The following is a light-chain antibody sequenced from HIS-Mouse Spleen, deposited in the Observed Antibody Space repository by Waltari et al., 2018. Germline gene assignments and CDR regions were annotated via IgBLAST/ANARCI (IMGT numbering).Light chain of an antibody. CDR1: SSDVGGYNY. CDR2: DVS. CDR3: SSYTSSSTYV. V-gene: IGLV2-14*03. J-gene: IGLJ1*01. Sequence: QSALTQPASVSGSPGQSITISCTGTSSDVGGYNYVSWYQQHPGKAPKPMTYDVSDRPAGISNRFSGSKSGNAASLTISGLQAEDEADYYCSSYTSSSTYVFGTGTKVTVL.